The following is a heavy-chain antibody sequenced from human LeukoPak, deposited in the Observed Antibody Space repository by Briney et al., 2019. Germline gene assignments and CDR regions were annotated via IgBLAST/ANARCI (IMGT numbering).Heavy chain of an antibody. CDR1: GFTFSSYA. CDR3: VKDHVGVAAAGYFDY. J-gene: IGHJ4*02. V-gene: IGHV3-66*01. Sequence: GGSLRLSCAASGFTFSSYAMSWVRQAPGKGLEWVSVIYSGGSTYYADSVKGRFTISRDNSKNTLYLQMSSLRAEDTAVYYCVKDHVGVAAAGYFDYWGQGTLVTVSS. CDR2: IYSGGST. D-gene: IGHD6-13*01.